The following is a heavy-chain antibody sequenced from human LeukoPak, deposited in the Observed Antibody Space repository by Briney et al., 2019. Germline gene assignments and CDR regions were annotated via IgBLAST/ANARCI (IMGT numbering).Heavy chain of an antibody. D-gene: IGHD6-19*01. CDR3: ATYSTGFDI. J-gene: IGHJ3*02. CDR1: GGSFSDYY. CDR2: INHRGST. Sequence: SETLSLTCAVYGGSFSDYYWTWIRQPPGKGLEWSGEINHRGSTHYNPSLKSRVTISVDTSKKQFSLKLSSVTAADTAVYYCATYSTGFDIWGQGTVVTVSS. V-gene: IGHV4-34*01.